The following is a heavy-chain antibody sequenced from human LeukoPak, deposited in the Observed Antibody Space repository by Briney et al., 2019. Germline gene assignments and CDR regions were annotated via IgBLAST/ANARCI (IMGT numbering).Heavy chain of an antibody. CDR3: ARSYSDAFDI. J-gene: IGHJ3*02. CDR1: GFTFSSYG. V-gene: IGHV3-30*03. Sequence: GGSLRLSCAASGFTFSSYGMHGVRQAPGKGLEWVAVISYDGSNKYYADSVKGRFTISRDNSKNTLYLQMNSLRAEDTAVYYCARSYSDAFDIWGQGTMVTVSS. CDR2: ISYDGSNK. D-gene: IGHD1-26*01.